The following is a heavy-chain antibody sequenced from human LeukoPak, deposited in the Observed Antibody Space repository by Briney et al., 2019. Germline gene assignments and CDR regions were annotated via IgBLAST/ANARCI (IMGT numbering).Heavy chain of an antibody. D-gene: IGHD3-9*01. CDR3: TRSQRGYDILTSYDY. V-gene: IGHV1-46*01. Sequence: ASVKVSCTASGYTFTSYYMHWVRQAPGQGLEWMGIINPTGDSTGYAQKFQGRVTMTRDMSTSTDYLELSSLRSEDTAVYYCTRSQRGYDILTSYDYWGQGTLVTVSS. CDR1: GYTFTSYY. CDR2: INPTGDST. J-gene: IGHJ4*02.